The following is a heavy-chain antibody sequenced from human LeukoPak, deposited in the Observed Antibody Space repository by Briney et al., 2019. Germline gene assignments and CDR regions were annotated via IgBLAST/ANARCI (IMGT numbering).Heavy chain of an antibody. CDR2: IYYSGST. CDR1: GGSISSGSYY. V-gene: IGHV4-39*07. Sequence: SETLALTCTVSGGSISSGSYYWVWIRQPPGKGLEWIGSIYYSGSTYYNPSLKSRVTISVDTSKNQFSLKLSSVTAADTAVYYCARDRAGPWGQGTLVTVSS. J-gene: IGHJ5*02. CDR3: ARDRAGP.